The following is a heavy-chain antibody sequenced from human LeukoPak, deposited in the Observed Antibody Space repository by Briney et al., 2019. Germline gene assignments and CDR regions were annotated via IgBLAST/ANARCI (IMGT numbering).Heavy chain of an antibody. J-gene: IGHJ3*02. CDR1: GGSISSSSYY. V-gene: IGHV4-39*01. CDR2: IYYSGST. D-gene: IGHD2-2*01. CDR3: ARTKYCSSTSCLDAFDI. Sequence: ASETLSLTCTVSGGSISSSSYYWGWIRQPPGKGLEWIGSIYYSGSTYYNPSLKSRVTISVDTSKNQFSLKLSSVTAADTAVYYCARTKYCSSTSCLDAFDIWGQGTMVTVSS.